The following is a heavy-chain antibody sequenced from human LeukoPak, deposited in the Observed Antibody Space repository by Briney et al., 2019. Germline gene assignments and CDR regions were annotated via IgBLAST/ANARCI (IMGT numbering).Heavy chain of an antibody. J-gene: IGHJ4*02. CDR1: VYTHTVLS. V-gene: IGHV1-24*01. Sequence: GPSVNLSRKFSVYTHTVLSMHGVPHACAKGLVWRIGVYPQDGETIYAQKFQGRVNMTEDTSRDTAYMELSSLRSVDTAVYYCATLGGGIAVAEIHWGQGPLVTVSS. CDR2: VYPQDGET. D-gene: IGHD6-19*01. CDR3: ATLGGGIAVAEIH.